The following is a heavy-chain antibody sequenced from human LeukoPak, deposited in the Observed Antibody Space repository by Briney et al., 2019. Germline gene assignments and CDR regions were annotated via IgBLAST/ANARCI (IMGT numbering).Heavy chain of an antibody. CDR2: IYPGDSDT. CDR1: GYSFTSYW. CDR3: ARRMSSGWYSSENYYYYGMDV. D-gene: IGHD6-19*01. V-gene: IGHV5-51*01. Sequence: GESLKISYKGSGYSFTSYWIGWVRQMPGKGLEWMGIIYPGDSDTRYSPSFQGQVTISADKSISTAYLQWSSLKASDTAMYYCARRMSSGWYSSENYYYYGMDVWGKGATVTVSS. J-gene: IGHJ6*04.